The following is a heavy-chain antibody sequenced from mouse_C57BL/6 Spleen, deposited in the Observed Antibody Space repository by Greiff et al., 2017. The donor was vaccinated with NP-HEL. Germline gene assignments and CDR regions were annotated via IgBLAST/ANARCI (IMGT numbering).Heavy chain of an antibody. J-gene: IGHJ3*01. D-gene: IGHD4-1*01. CDR3: ARGWDGAWFAY. V-gene: IGHV5-4*01. CDR1: GFTFSSYA. Sequence: EVHLVESGGGLVKPGGSLKLSCAASGFTFSSYAMSWVRQTPEKRLEWVATISDGGSYTYYPDNVKGRFTISRDNAKNNLYLQMSHLKSEDTAMYYCARGWDGAWFAYWGQGTLVTVSA. CDR2: ISDGGSYT.